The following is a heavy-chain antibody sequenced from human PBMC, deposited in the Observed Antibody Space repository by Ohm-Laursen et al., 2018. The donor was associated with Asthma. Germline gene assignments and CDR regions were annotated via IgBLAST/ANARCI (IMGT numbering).Heavy chain of an antibody. Sequence: ESLRISCKGSGYIFTNYWIAWVRQMPGKGLEWMGRIDPSDSYTNYSPSFQGHVTISADKSISTAYLQWSSLKASDTAMYYCARLYYDSSGYYGTQIDYWGQGTLVTVSS. J-gene: IGHJ4*02. V-gene: IGHV5-10-1*01. CDR1: GYIFTNYW. CDR3: ARLYYDSSGYYGTQIDY. CDR2: IDPSDSYT. D-gene: IGHD3-22*01.